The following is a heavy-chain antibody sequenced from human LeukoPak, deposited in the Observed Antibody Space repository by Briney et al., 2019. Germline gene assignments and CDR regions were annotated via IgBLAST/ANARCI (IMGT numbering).Heavy chain of an antibody. V-gene: IGHV4-31*01. CDR2: IYYSGST. D-gene: IGHD3-16*02. Sequence: PSETLSLTCTVSGGSISSGGYYWSWIRQHPGKGLEWIGYIYYSGSTYYNPSLKSLVTISVDTSKNQFSLKLSSVTAADTAVYYCARGLAIRLGELSLYRAQEYYFDYWGQGTLVTVSS. J-gene: IGHJ4*02. CDR1: GGSISSGGYY. CDR3: ARGLAIRLGELSLYRAQEYYFDY.